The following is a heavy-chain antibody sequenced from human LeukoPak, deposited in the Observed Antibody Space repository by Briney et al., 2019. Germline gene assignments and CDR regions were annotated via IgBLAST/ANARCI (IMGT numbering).Heavy chain of an antibody. Sequence: PGGFRRRSCAASGFSFSSYWMTVVRQTPGKGLEWVANIKEDGSKDYYVDSVKGRFTISRDNAKNSLYLQMNSLRVEDSAVYYCAREGIGVVISYYMDVWGKGTTVTVSS. CDR3: AREGIGVVISYYMDV. V-gene: IGHV3-7*01. CDR1: GFSFSSYW. D-gene: IGHD3-3*01. CDR2: IKEDGSKD. J-gene: IGHJ6*03.